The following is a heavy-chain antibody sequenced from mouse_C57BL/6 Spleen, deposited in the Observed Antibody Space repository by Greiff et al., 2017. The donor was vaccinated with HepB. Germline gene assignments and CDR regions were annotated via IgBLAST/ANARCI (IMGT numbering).Heavy chain of an antibody. V-gene: IGHV1-5*01. Sequence: EVQLQQSGTVLARPGASVKMPCKTSGYTFTSYWMHWVKQRPGQGLEWIGAIYPGNSDTSYNQKFKGKAKLTAVTSASTAYMELSSLTNEDSAVYYCTRRVYYYGSSWVYYAMDYWGQGTSVTVSS. CDR2: IYPGNSDT. CDR1: GYTFTSYW. CDR3: TRRVYYYGSSWVYYAMDY. J-gene: IGHJ4*01. D-gene: IGHD1-1*01.